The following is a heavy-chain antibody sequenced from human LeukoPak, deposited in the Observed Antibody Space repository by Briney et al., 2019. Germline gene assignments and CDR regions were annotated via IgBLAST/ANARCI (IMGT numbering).Heavy chain of an antibody. CDR1: GFTFSNAW. Sequence: GSLRLSCAASGFTFSNAWMTWVRQAPGKGLEWVGRIKSKTDVGTTDYAAPVKGRFTISRDDSKNTLYLQMDSLKNEDTAVYYCNSVMVAAPRSDYWGQGTLVTVSS. D-gene: IGHD2-15*01. CDR2: IKSKTDVGTT. CDR3: NSVMVAAPRSDY. V-gene: IGHV3-15*01. J-gene: IGHJ4*02.